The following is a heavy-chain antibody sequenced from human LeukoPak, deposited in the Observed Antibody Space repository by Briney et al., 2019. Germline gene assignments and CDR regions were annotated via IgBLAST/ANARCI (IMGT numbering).Heavy chain of an antibody. CDR1: GYTFISYY. Sequence: GAPVKVSCKASGYTFISYYMHWVRQAPGQGLEWMGIINPSGGSTSYAQKFQGRVTMTRDTSTSTVYMELSSLRSEDTAVYYCANTVGATIPHFDYWGQGTLVTVSS. V-gene: IGHV1-46*01. CDR3: ANTVGATIPHFDY. CDR2: INPSGGST. D-gene: IGHD1-26*01. J-gene: IGHJ4*02.